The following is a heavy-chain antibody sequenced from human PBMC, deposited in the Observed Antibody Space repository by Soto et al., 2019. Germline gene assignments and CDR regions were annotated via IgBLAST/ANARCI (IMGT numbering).Heavy chain of an antibody. CDR2: MFYSGST. D-gene: IGHD3-10*01. CDR3: ARLGGFPSYYFDY. J-gene: IGHJ4*02. CDR1: GGSISGTSYY. Sequence: QLQLQESGPRLVKPAETLSLICTVSGGSISGTSYYWGWIRQPPGKGLEWIGSMFYSGSTYYNPSLKSRVTILVDTSKNKFSLKLSSVTAADTAVYYCARLGGFPSYYFDYWGQGTLVTVSS. V-gene: IGHV4-39*01.